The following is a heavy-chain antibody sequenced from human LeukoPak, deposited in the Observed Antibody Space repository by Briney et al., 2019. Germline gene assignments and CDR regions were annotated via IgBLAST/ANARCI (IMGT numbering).Heavy chain of an antibody. V-gene: IGHV3-74*01. CDR3: ARVGEKAFHLWPEIDY. Sequence: GGSLRLSCAASGFTFSSYWMHWVRQGPGKGLVWVSRISNDGGHKFYADSVKGRFAMSRDNAKKSLYLQMNSLRAEDTAVYYCARVGEKAFHLWPEIDYWGQGTLVTVSS. CDR1: GFTFSSYW. D-gene: IGHD5-24*01. J-gene: IGHJ4*02. CDR2: ISNDGGHK.